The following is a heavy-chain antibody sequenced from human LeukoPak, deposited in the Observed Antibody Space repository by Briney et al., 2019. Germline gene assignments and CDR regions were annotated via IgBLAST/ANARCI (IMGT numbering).Heavy chain of an antibody. D-gene: IGHD2-21*02. CDR1: GGSISSYY. CDR2: SFFSGST. V-gene: IGHV4-59*12. Sequence: SETLSLTCTVSGGSISSYYWSWIRQPPGKGLEWIGYSFFSGSTNYNPSLKSRVTISLDTSKNQFSLKLSSVTAADTAVYYCAREGSECGGDCYEGDAFDIWGQGTMVTVSS. J-gene: IGHJ3*02. CDR3: AREGSECGGDCYEGDAFDI.